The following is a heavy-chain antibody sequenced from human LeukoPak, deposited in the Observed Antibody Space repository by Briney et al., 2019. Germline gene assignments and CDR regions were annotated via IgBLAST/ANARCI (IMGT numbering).Heavy chain of an antibody. V-gene: IGHV1-69*02. D-gene: IGHD3-22*01. CDR1: GYSFTSYW. CDR2: IIPILGIA. CDR3: ARLTGSGYYSIDY. Sequence: KISCKGSGYSFTSYWISWVRQAPGQGLEWMGRIIPILGIANYAQKFQGRVTITADKSTSTAYMELSSLRSEDTAVYYCARLTGSGYYSIDYWGQGTLVTVSS. J-gene: IGHJ4*02.